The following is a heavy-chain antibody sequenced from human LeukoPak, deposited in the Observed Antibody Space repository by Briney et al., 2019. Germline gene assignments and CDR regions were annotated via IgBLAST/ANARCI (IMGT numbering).Heavy chain of an antibody. Sequence: GGSLRLSCAASVFSFSNCSMNWVRQAPGKGLEWVSSISSSSTYIYYADSLEGRFTISRDNVRNSLYLQMNSPRAEDTAVYYCAGDYEGNLAFDIWGQGTMVTVSS. CDR2: ISSSSTYI. J-gene: IGHJ3*02. CDR1: VFSFSNCS. V-gene: IGHV3-21*01. D-gene: IGHD4-23*01. CDR3: AGDYEGNLAFDI.